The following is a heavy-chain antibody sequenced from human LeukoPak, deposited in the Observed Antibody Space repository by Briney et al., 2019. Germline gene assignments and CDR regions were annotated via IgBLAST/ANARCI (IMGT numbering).Heavy chain of an antibody. D-gene: IGHD3-22*01. V-gene: IGHV3-23*01. J-gene: IGHJ4*02. CDR3: AKSHDYYDSSGYDYKY. CDR1: GFTFSSYG. Sequence: GGSLRLSCAASGFTFSSYGMSWVRQAPGKGLEGVSAISGSGGSTYYADSVKGRFTISRDNSKNTLYLQMNSLRAEDTAVYYCAKSHDYYDSSGYDYKYWGQGTLVTVSS. CDR2: ISGSGGST.